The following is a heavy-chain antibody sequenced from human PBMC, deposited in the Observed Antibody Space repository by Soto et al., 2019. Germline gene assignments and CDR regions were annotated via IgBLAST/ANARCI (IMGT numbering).Heavy chain of an antibody. CDR3: ARDREYSGFYYGMDV. J-gene: IGHJ6*02. D-gene: IGHD5-12*01. V-gene: IGHV3-30-3*01. CDR1: GFTFSRNA. Sequence: PGGSLRLSCEASGFTFSRNAMHWVRQAPGKGLEWVAVISFDGNNQYCTDSVEGRFTISRDNSKNTLDLQMNSLRREDTAVYYCARDREYSGFYYGMDVWGQGTTVTVSS. CDR2: ISFDGNNQ.